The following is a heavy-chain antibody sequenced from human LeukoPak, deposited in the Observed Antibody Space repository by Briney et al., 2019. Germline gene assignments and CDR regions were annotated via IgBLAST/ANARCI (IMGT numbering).Heavy chain of an antibody. D-gene: IGHD2-15*01. Sequence: PGGSLRLSCAASGFTFSSYWMSWVRQAPGKGLEWVANIKQDGSEKYYVDSVKGRFTISRDNAKNSLYLQMNSLRAEDTAVYYCAIEVGSGGSLGFDYWGQGTLVTVSS. J-gene: IGHJ4*02. CDR3: AIEVGSGGSLGFDY. CDR2: IKQDGSEK. CDR1: GFTFSSYW. V-gene: IGHV3-7*01.